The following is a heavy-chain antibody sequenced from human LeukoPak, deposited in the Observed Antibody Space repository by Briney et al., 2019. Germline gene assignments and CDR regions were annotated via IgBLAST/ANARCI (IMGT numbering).Heavy chain of an antibody. CDR1: GYTFTGYY. J-gene: IGHJ5*02. D-gene: IGHD4-17*01. V-gene: IGHV1-18*04. Sequence: ASVKVSCKASGYTFTGYYMHWVRQAPGQGLEWMGWISAYNGNTNYAQKFQGRVTITADESTSTAYMELSSLRSEDTAVYYCARVDMTTVFWFDPWGQGTLVTVSS. CDR2: ISAYNGNT. CDR3: ARVDMTTVFWFDP.